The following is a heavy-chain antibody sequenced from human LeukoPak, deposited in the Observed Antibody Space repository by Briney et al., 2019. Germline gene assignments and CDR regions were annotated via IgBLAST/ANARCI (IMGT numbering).Heavy chain of an antibody. D-gene: IGHD4-17*01. J-gene: IGHJ5*02. CDR3: ASAGSTTLTRWFDH. Sequence: GGSLRLSCAASGFPFSTYSMTWVRQAPGKGLEWVSYIKYSSSTIFYAESVRCRFTISRDNAKNSLFLQMNSLRDEDTAVYYCASAGSTTLTRWFDHWGQGSLVTVSS. CDR1: GFPFSTYS. V-gene: IGHV3-48*02. CDR2: IKYSSSTI.